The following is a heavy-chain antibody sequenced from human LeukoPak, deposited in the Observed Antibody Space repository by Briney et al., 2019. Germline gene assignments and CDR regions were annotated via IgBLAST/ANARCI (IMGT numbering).Heavy chain of an antibody. CDR1: GFTFSSYA. Sequence: PGGSLRLSCAASGFTFSSYAMHWVRQAPGKGLECVSAISTNGGNTHYANSVKGRFTISRDNSKNTLYLQMGSLRAEDMAVYYCAREGYLTNSRNYVDYWGQGTLVTVSS. CDR2: ISTNGGNT. J-gene: IGHJ4*02. V-gene: IGHV3-64*01. D-gene: IGHD6-13*01. CDR3: AREGYLTNSRNYVDY.